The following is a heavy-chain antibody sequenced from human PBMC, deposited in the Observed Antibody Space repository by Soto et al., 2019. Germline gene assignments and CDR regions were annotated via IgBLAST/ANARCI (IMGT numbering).Heavy chain of an antibody. J-gene: IGHJ5*02. Sequence: GGSLRLSCAASGFTFSSYAMSWVRQAPGKGLEWVSAISGSGGSTYYADSVKGRFTISRDNSKNTLYLQMNSLRAEDTAVYYCAKDRHYGDYAIPLIWFDPWGQGTLVTVSS. D-gene: IGHD4-17*01. V-gene: IGHV3-23*01. CDR3: AKDRHYGDYAIPLIWFDP. CDR2: ISGSGGST. CDR1: GFTFSSYA.